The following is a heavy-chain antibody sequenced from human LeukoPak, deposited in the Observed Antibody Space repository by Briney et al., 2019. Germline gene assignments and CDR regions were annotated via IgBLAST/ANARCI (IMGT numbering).Heavy chain of an antibody. V-gene: IGHV3-33*06. CDR2: IWYDGSNK. J-gene: IGHJ4*02. CDR1: GFTFSSYG. D-gene: IGHD3-22*01. CDR3: AKGGGYYDSSGYYTDY. Sequence: PGRSLRLSCAAPGFTFSSYGMHWVRQAPGKGLEWVAVIWYDGSNKYYADSVKGRFTISRDNSKNTLYLQMNSLRAEDTAVYYCAKGGGYYDSSGYYTDYWGQGTLVTVSS.